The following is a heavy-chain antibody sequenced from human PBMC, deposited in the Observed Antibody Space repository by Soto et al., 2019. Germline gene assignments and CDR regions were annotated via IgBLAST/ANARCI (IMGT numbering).Heavy chain of an antibody. J-gene: IGHJ4*02. CDR2: IIPIFGTA. CDR1: GGTFSSYA. Sequence: QVPLVQSGAEVKKPGSSVKVSCKASGGTFSSYAISWVRQAPGHGLEWMGGIIPIFGTANYAQKFQGRVTITADESTSTAYMELSSLRSEDTAVYYCARDLNDILTGSVITAGHWDQGTLVTVSS. D-gene: IGHD3-9*01. CDR3: ARDLNDILTGSVITAGH. V-gene: IGHV1-69*01.